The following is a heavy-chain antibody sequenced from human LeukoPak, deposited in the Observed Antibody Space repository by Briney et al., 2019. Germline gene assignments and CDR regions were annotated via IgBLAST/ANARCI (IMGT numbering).Heavy chain of an antibody. J-gene: IGHJ6*02. D-gene: IGHD5-12*01. CDR2: ISAYNGNT. V-gene: IGHV1-18*01. CDR3: ARVSGYSGYEFEYYYGMDV. Sequence: ASVKVSCKASGYTFTSYGISWVRQAPGQGLEWMGWISAYNGNTNYAQKLQGRVTMTTDTSTSTAYMELRSLRSDDTAVYHCARVSGYSGYEFEYYYGMDVWGQGTTVTVSS. CDR1: GYTFTSYG.